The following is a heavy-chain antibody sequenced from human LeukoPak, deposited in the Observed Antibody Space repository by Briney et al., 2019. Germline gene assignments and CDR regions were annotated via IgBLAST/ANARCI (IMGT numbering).Heavy chain of an antibody. J-gene: IGHJ4*02. V-gene: IGHV3-21*01. CDR3: ARGRYSGYDYSHY. Sequence: PGGSLRLSCAASGFAFSSYSMNWLRQAPGKGLEWVSSISSSGDYIYQADSMKGRFTISRDNAKNSLYLQMNSLRAEDTAVYYCARGRYSGYDYSHYWGQGTLVTVSS. D-gene: IGHD5-12*01. CDR1: GFAFSSYS. CDR2: ISSSGDYI.